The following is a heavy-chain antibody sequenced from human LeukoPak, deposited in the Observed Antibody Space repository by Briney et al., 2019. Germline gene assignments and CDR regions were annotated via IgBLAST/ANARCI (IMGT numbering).Heavy chain of an antibody. CDR3: AKDYY. Sequence: PGGSLRLSCAASGFTFDDYGMSWVRQAPGKGLEWVSLISGDGGTTYYADSVKGRFTIYRDNSKNLLYLQMNRLKTDDTALYYCAKDYYWGQGILVTVSS. V-gene: IGHV3-43*02. CDR2: ISGDGGTT. CDR1: GFTFDDYG. J-gene: IGHJ4*02.